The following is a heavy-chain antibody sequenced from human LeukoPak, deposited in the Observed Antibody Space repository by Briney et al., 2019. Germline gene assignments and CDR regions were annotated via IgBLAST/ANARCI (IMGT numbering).Heavy chain of an antibody. CDR3: ARVPLPNYYYGMDV. D-gene: IGHD1-14*01. Sequence: LRASVKVSWKASGYTFTSYDINWVRQAPGQGLEWMGWMNPNSGNTGYAQKFQGRVTMTRNTSISTAYMELSSLRSEDTAVYYCARVPLPNYYYGMDVWGQGTTVTVSS. CDR1: GYTFTSYD. J-gene: IGHJ6*02. CDR2: MNPNSGNT. V-gene: IGHV1-8*01.